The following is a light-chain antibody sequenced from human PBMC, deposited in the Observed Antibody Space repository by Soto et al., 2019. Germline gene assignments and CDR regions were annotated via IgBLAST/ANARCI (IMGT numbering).Light chain of an antibody. CDR3: CSFAVGAALV. V-gene: IGLV2-23*01. Sequence: QSALTQPPSVSASPGQSITISCTGTSSNVGTYDLVSWYQHHPDKAPKLIIYEGTKRPSGISSRFSGSKSGKTASLTISGLQAEDDADYYCCSFAVGAALVFGGGTKVTVL. J-gene: IGLJ2*01. CDR2: EGT. CDR1: SSNVGTYDL.